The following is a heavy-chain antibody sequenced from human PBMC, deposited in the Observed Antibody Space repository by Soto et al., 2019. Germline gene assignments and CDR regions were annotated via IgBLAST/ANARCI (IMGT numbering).Heavy chain of an antibody. CDR2: INSDGSST. D-gene: IGHD3-3*01. V-gene: IGHV3-74*01. Sequence: GGSLRLSCAASGFTFSSYWMHWVRQAPGKGLVWVSRINSDGSSTTYADSVKGRFTISRDNAKNTLYLQMNSLRAEDTAVYYCATTIFGVGASYYYYYMDVWGKGTTVTVSS. CDR3: ATTIFGVGASYYYYYMDV. CDR1: GFTFSSYW. J-gene: IGHJ6*03.